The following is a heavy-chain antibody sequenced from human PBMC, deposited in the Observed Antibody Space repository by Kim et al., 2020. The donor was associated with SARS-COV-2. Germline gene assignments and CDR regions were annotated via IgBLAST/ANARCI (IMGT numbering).Heavy chain of an antibody. V-gene: IGHV3-74*01. J-gene: IGHJ4*02. CDR1: GFTFSTYW. Sequence: GGSLRLSCAASGFTFSTYWMHWVRQAPGKGLVWVSRIKSDGSCINYAASVKGRFTISRDNVKNTLYLQMNSLRAEDTAVYYCARGFRGAFDYWGQGVLVTVSS. CDR2: IKSDGSCI. D-gene: IGHD3-10*01. CDR3: ARGFRGAFDY.